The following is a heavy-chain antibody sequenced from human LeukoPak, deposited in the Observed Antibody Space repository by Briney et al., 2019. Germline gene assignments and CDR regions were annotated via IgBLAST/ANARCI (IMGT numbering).Heavy chain of an antibody. V-gene: IGHV1-2*02. J-gene: IGHJ4*02. CDR2: INPNNGDT. CDR1: AYTFSQFY. Sequence: ASVKVSCKDPAYTFSQFYMNWVRQAPGQGLEWMGWINPNNGDTKYAEKFKGRVTMTSDRSINTAYMELRTLTSDDTAVYYCGRIQGLSDCGQGTLVTVSS. CDR3: GRIQGLSD.